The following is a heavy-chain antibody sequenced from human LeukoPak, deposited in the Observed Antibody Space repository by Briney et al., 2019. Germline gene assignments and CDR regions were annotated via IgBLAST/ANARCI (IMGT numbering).Heavy chain of an antibody. CDR2: ISSGSSHI. CDR3: LMYTNGWN. Sequence: GGYLRLSCAASGFSLSDYNMNWVRQAPGKGLEWVSSISSGSSHIYYADSVKGRFTISRDNAKNSLYLQTNSLRAEDTAMYYCLMYTNGWNWGQGTLVTVSS. V-gene: IGHV3-21*06. D-gene: IGHD6-19*01. J-gene: IGHJ4*02. CDR1: GFSLSDYN.